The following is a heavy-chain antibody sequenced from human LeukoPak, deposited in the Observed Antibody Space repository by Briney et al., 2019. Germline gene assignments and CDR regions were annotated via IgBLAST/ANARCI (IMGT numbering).Heavy chain of an antibody. V-gene: IGHV3-23*01. J-gene: IGHJ4*02. Sequence: GGSLRLSCAASGITFSSYAMSWVRQAPGKGLEWVSTIVGRGGITYYADSVKGRFTISRDNSKNTLYLQMNSLRAEDSALYYCTRFGDYGEYWGQGTLVTVSS. D-gene: IGHD3-10*01. CDR3: TRFGDYGEY. CDR2: IVGRGGIT. CDR1: GITFSSYA.